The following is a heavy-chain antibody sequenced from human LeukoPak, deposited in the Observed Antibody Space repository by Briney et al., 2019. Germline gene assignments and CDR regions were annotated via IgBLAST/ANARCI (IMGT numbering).Heavy chain of an antibody. J-gene: IGHJ4*02. V-gene: IGHV1-69*05. Sequence: GASVKVSCKASGYTFTNYAISWVRQAPGQGLEWMGGIIPIFGTVNYAQKFQGRVTITTDESTSTACMELSSLRSEDTAVYYCARGRMTTVSYYFDYWGQGTLVTVSS. CDR3: ARGRMTTVSYYFDY. CDR1: GYTFTNYA. CDR2: IIPIFGTV. D-gene: IGHD4-11*01.